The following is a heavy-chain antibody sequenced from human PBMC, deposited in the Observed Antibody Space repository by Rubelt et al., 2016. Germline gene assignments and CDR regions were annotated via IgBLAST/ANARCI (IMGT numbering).Heavy chain of an antibody. CDR3: ARASTELWSGSANP. CDR2: ISAYNGNT. Sequence: QVRLVQSGAEVKKPGASVKVSCKASGYTFTNYGISWVRQAPGQGLEWMGWISAYNGNTNYAQRVQGRVTMTTDTATSTAPGSATMGRRSLGSDDTAVYNCARASTELWSGSANPWGQGVLVTVAS. D-gene: IGHD3-3*01. CDR1: GYTFTNYG. V-gene: IGHV1-18*01. J-gene: IGHJ5*02.